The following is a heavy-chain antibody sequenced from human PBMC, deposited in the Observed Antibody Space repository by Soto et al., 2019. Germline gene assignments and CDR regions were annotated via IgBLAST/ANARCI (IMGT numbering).Heavy chain of an antibody. D-gene: IGHD2-15*01. J-gene: IGHJ6*02. CDR1: GYTFTGYY. V-gene: IGHV1-2*04. Sequence: ASVKVSCKASGYTFTGYYMHWVRQAPGQGLEWMGWINPNSGGTNYAQKFQGWVTMTRDTSISTAYMELSRLRSDDTAVYYCARVAATPYYYYGMDVWGQGTTVTVSS. CDR3: ARVAATPYYYYGMDV. CDR2: INPNSGGT.